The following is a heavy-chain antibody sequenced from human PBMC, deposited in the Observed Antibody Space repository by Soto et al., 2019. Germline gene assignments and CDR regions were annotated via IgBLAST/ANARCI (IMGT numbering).Heavy chain of an antibody. D-gene: IGHD6-13*01. J-gene: IGHJ4*02. CDR3: ARDAPGAAPY. Sequence: QVQLQESGPGLVKPSQTLSLTCTVSGGPVINGDSYLNWIRQHPEKGLEWMGYIYYRGTTNYNAALKSRILISVDTSMNQFSLRLTSVTAADTAVYYCARDAPGAAPYWGQGTLVTVSS. CDR1: GGPVINGDSY. CDR2: IYYRGTT. V-gene: IGHV4-31*03.